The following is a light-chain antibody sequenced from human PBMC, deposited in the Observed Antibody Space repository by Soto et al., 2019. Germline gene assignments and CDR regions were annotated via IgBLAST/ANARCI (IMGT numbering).Light chain of an antibody. CDR3: AAWDDSLYAPV. V-gene: IGLV1-44*01. Sequence: QSVLTQPPSASGTPGQRVTISCSGSSSNIGSNPVNWYQQLPGTAPKLLIYTTNQRPSGVPDRFSGSKSGTSASLAISGLQSEDEADYYCAAWDDSLYAPVFGGGTKLTVL. CDR2: TTN. J-gene: IGLJ2*01. CDR1: SSNIGSNP.